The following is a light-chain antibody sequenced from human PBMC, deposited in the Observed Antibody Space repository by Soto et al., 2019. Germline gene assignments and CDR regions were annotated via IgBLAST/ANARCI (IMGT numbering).Light chain of an antibody. V-gene: IGLV2-8*01. J-gene: IGLJ2*01. Sequence: QSVLTQPASVSGSPGQSITISCTGTSSDVGGYNYVSWYQQHPDKAPKLMIYEVSNRPSGVPDRFSGSKSGNTASLTVSGLQAEDEADYYCSSYAGSNNVVFGGGTKLTVL. CDR1: SSDVGGYNY. CDR2: EVS. CDR3: SSYAGSNNVV.